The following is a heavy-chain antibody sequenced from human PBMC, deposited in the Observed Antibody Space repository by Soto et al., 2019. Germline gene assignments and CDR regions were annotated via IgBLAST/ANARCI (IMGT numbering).Heavy chain of an antibody. D-gene: IGHD1-26*01. CDR2: FDPEDGET. Sequence: ASVKVSCKVSGYTLTVLSMHWVRQAPGKGLEWMGGFDPEDGETIYAQKFQGRVTMTEDTSTDTAYMELSSLRSEDTAVYYCATDLAQWELLGFDYWGQGTLVTVSS. CDR1: GYTLTVLS. CDR3: ATDLAQWELLGFDY. J-gene: IGHJ4*02. V-gene: IGHV1-24*01.